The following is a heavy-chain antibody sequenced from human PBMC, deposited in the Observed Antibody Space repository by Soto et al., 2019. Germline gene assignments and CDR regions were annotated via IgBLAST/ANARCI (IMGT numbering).Heavy chain of an antibody. Sequence: SETLSLTCTVSGDSISSGGYYWGWIRQSPGKGLEWIGSISYRGSTFYNPPLKSRVSVSVVTSRNQLSLNLRSVTAADTAVYYCARHDLHYSNSGHLNFWGQGTLVTVSS. CDR1: GDSISSGGYY. J-gene: IGHJ4*02. V-gene: IGHV4-39*01. CDR2: ISYRGST. CDR3: ARHDLHYSNSGHLNF. D-gene: IGHD4-4*01.